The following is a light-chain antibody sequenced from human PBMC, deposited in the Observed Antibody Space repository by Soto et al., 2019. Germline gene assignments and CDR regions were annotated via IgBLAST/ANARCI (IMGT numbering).Light chain of an antibody. Sequence: IHISHSPSTLSAPVRARVTITCRASQSISSWLAWYQQKPGKAPKLLIYDASSLESGVPSRFSGSGSGTEFTLTISSLQPDDFATYYCQQYNSYPLTFGGGTKVDI. CDR1: QSISSW. CDR2: DAS. V-gene: IGKV1-5*01. J-gene: IGKJ4*01. CDR3: QQYNSYPLT.